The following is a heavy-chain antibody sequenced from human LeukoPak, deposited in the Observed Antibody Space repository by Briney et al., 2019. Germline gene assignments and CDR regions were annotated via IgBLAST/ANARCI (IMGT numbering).Heavy chain of an antibody. Sequence: GSLRLPCATPGITFTTYSKQRVRQAPGKGLGWLTIKSYDGRNTYYADSVKGRFTISRDKSKNTLYLQMNSLRADDTAVYFCARSYRSGWYYFDYWGQGTLVTVSS. J-gene: IGHJ4*02. V-gene: IGHV3-30-3*01. CDR3: ARSYRSGWYYFDY. CDR1: GITFTTYS. D-gene: IGHD6-19*01. CDR2: KSYDGRNT.